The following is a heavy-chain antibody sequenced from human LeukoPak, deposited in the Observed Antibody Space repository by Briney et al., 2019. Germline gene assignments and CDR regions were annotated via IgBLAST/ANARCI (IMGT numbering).Heavy chain of an antibody. CDR2: IIPILGIA. Sequence: SVKVSCKASGGTFSSYTISWVRQAPGQGLEWMGKIIPILGIANYAQKFQGRVTITADKSTSTAYMELSSLRSEDTAVYYCARALRAQPLMDPWGQGTLVTVSS. D-gene: IGHD6-13*01. CDR1: GGTFSSYT. J-gene: IGHJ5*02. V-gene: IGHV1-69*02. CDR3: ARALRAQPLMDP.